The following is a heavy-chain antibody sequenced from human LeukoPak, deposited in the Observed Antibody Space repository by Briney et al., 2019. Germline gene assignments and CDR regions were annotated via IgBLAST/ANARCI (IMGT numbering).Heavy chain of an antibody. CDR2: IRSKAYGGTT. J-gene: IGHJ4*02. CDR3: TREVEMATIVYYFDY. Sequence: GGSLRLSCTASGFTFGDYAMSWFRQAPGKGLEWVGFIRSKAYGGTTEYAASVKGRFTISRDDSKSIAYLQMNSLKTEDTAVYYCTREVEMATIVYYFDYWGQGTLVTVS. V-gene: IGHV3-49*03. CDR1: GFTFGDYA. D-gene: IGHD5-24*01.